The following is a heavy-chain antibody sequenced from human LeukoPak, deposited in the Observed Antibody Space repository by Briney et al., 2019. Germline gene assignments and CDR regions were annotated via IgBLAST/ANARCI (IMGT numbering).Heavy chain of an antibody. CDR3: ARDRVGSYFRLGLVGNAFDI. D-gene: IGHD1-26*01. V-gene: IGHV1-2*02. CDR2: INPNSGGT. J-gene: IGHJ3*02. CDR1: GYTFTGYY. Sequence: ASVKVSCKDSGYTFTGYYMHWVRQAPGQGLEGMGWINPNSGGTNYEQKFQGRVTMTRDTSISTAYMELSRLRSDDTAVYYCARDRVGSYFRLGLVGNAFDIWGQGTMVTVSS.